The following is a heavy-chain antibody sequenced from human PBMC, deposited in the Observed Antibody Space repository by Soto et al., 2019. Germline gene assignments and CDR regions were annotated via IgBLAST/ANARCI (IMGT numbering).Heavy chain of an antibody. CDR3: ARGPSVVLMVYAIRDYYMDV. V-gene: IGHV3-48*04. D-gene: IGHD2-8*01. Sequence: GESLKISCAASGFTFSSYSMNWVRQAPGKGLEWVSYISSSSSTIYYADSVKGRFTISRDNAKNSLYLQMNSLRAEDTAVYYCARGPSVVLMVYAIRDYYMDVWGKGTTVTVSS. CDR2: ISSSSSTI. J-gene: IGHJ6*03. CDR1: GFTFSSYS.